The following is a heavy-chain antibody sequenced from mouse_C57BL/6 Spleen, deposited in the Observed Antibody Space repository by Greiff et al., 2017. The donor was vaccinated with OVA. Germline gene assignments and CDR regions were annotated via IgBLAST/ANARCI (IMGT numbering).Heavy chain of an antibody. CDR1: GFNIKDDY. D-gene: IGHD1-1*01. Sequence: VQLQQSVAELVRPGASVKLSCTASGFNIKDDYMHWVKQRPEQGLEWIGWIDPENGDTEYASKFQGKATITADTSSNTAYLQLSILTSEDTAVYYCTTDFYYGSSYVYYFDYWGQGTTLTVSS. V-gene: IGHV14-4*01. CDR2: IDPENGDT. CDR3: TTDFYYGSSYVYYFDY. J-gene: IGHJ2*01.